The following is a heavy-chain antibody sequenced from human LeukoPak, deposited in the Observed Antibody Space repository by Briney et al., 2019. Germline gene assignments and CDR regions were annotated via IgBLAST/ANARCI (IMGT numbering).Heavy chain of an antibody. CDR3: ASPRVSGWFEEYYFDY. CDR1: GDSISGFY. V-gene: IGHV4-59*12. J-gene: IGHJ4*02. D-gene: IGHD6-19*01. CDR2: IYYSGST. Sequence: SETLSLNCTVSGDSISGFYWTWIRQPPGKGLEWIGSIYYSGSTNYNPALKSRITISLDTSKNQFSLKLSSVTAADTAVYYCASPRVSGWFEEYYFDYWGQGTLVTVSS.